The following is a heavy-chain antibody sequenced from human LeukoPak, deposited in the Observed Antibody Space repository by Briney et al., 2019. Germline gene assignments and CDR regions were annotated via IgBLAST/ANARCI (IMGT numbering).Heavy chain of an antibody. CDR3: ARGGYYFDY. CDR1: GFTLSTYW. V-gene: IGHV3-48*01. CDR2: ISDSGGTI. J-gene: IGHJ4*02. Sequence: PGGSLRLSCAASGFTLSTYWMNWVRQAPGKGLEWVSKISDSGGTIYYADSAKGRFTIFRDNAENSLYLQMSSLRAEDTAVYYCARGGYYFDYWGQGTLVTVSS.